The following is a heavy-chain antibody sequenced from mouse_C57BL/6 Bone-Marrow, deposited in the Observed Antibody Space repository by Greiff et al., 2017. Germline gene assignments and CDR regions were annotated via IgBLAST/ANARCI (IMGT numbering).Heavy chain of an antibody. V-gene: IGHV2-2*01. Sequence: QVQLQQSGPGLVQPSQCLSITCTVSGFSLTSYGVHWVRQSPGKGLEWLGVIWSGGSTDYNAAFISRLSISKDNSKSQVFFKMNSLQADDTAIYYCARGDGKPLYYAMDYWGQGTSVTVSS. CDR2: IWSGGST. J-gene: IGHJ4*01. D-gene: IGHD2-1*01. CDR1: GFSLTSYG. CDR3: ARGDGKPLYYAMDY.